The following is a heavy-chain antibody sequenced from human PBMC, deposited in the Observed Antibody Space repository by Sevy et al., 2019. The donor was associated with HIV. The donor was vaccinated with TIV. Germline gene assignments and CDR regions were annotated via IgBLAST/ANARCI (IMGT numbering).Heavy chain of an antibody. J-gene: IGHJ4*02. D-gene: IGHD3-22*01. Sequence: GGSLRLSCAASGFTFSSYAMSWVRQAPGKGLEWVSAISGSGGSTYYADSVKGRFTISRDNSKKTLYLQMNSLRAEDTAVDYCAKKSIVVVTNFDYWGQGTLVTVSS. CDR3: AKKSIVVVTNFDY. V-gene: IGHV3-23*01. CDR1: GFTFSSYA. CDR2: ISGSGGST.